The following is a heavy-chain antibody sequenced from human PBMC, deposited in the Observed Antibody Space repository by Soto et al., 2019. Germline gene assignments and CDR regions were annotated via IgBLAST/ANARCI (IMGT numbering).Heavy chain of an antibody. V-gene: IGHV3-48*02. CDR2: ISVGGGSI. CDR1: GFTFRDYA. D-gene: IGHD2-15*01. Sequence: EVQLVESGGGLVQPGGSPRVSCIDSGFTFRDYAFNWVRQAPGKGLEWVSYISVGGGSIFYADSVKGRFTISRDDARNSVYPQMNTLRHEDTAVYHCVRDHRWAFDIWGQGTVVTVSS. J-gene: IGHJ3*02. CDR3: VRDHRWAFDI.